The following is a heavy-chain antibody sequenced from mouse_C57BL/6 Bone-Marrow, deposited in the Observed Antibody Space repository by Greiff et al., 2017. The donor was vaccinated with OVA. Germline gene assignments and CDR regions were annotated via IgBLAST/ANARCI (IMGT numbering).Heavy chain of an antibody. CDR1: GYTFTSYW. D-gene: IGHD1-1*01. V-gene: IGHV1-55*01. CDR3: ARLGSSYAMDY. Sequence: VQLQQPGAELVKPGASVKMSCKASGYTFTSYWITWVKQRPGQGLEWIGDIYPGSGRTNYNEKLKSKATLTVDTSASTAYLQLSSLTSENSAVYYCARLGSSYAMDYWGQGTSVTVSS. CDR2: IYPGSGRT. J-gene: IGHJ4*01.